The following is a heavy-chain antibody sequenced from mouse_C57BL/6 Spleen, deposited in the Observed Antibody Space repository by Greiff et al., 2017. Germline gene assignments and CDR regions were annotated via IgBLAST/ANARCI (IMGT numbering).Heavy chain of an antibody. V-gene: IGHV1-53*01. J-gene: IGHJ2*01. CDR2: INPSNGGT. Sequence: QVQLQQPGTELVKPGASVKLSCMASGYTFTSYWMHWVKQRPGQGLEWIGNINPSNGGTNYNEKFKNKATLTVDKSASTAYMQLSSLTSADSAVYYCASRGLPSFDYWSQGTTLTVAS. CDR3: ASRGLPSFDY. CDR1: GYTFTSYW.